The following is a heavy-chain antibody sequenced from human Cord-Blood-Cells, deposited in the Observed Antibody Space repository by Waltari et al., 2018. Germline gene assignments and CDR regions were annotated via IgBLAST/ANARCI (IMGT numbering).Heavy chain of an antibody. CDR2: IYYSGST. CDR3: ASGYSSSWYFDY. CDR1: GGSISSSSYY. J-gene: IGHJ4*02. Sequence: QLQLQESGPGLVKPSETLSLTCTVSGGSISSSSYYWGWIRQPPGKGLEWIGSIYYSGSTYYNPSLQSRVTISVDTSKNQFSLKLSSVTAADKAVYYCASGYSSSWYFDYWGQGTLVTVSS. D-gene: IGHD6-13*01. V-gene: IGHV4-39*01.